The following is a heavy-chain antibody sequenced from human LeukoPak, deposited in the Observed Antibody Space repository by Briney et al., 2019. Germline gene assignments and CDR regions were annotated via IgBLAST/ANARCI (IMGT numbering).Heavy chain of an antibody. Sequence: GGSLRLSCAASGFTFSSYAMSWVRQAPGKGLEWVSAISGSGGSTYYADSVKGRFTISRDNSKNTLYLQMNGLRAEDTAVYYCAKWEYSSGWYFFDYWGQGTLVTVSS. D-gene: IGHD6-19*01. CDR2: ISGSGGST. CDR1: GFTFSSYA. J-gene: IGHJ4*02. CDR3: AKWEYSSGWYFFDY. V-gene: IGHV3-23*01.